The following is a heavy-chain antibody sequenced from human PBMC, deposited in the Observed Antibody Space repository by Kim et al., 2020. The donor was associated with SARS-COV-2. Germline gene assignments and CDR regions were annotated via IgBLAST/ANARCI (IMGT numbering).Heavy chain of an antibody. CDR2: IYYSGST. D-gene: IGHD3-3*01. V-gene: IGHV4-59*08. CDR1: GGSISSYY. J-gene: IGHJ3*02. Sequence: SETLSLTCTVSGGSISSYYWSWIRQPPGKGLEWIGYIYYSGSTNYNPSLKSGVTISVDTSKNQFSLKLSSVTAADTAVDYCARYGGEYYDFWVHAFDILG. CDR3: ARYGGEYYDFWVHAFDI.